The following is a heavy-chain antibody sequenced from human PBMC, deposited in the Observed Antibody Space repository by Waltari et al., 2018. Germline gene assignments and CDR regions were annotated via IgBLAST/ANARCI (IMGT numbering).Heavy chain of an antibody. D-gene: IGHD4-17*01. Sequence: QVHLVESGGRVVQPARSLNISCAASGFPLTTYGVPWFRQAPGKGPEWVAGITCDGSDKYYADSVKGRFTISRDNFKNTLYLQMHSLRPEDTAMYYCAKGHDDFGDYFDNWGQGTLVTVSS. CDR2: ITCDGSDK. CDR3: AKGHDDFGDYFDN. CDR1: GFPLTTYG. J-gene: IGHJ4*02. V-gene: IGHV3-30*18.